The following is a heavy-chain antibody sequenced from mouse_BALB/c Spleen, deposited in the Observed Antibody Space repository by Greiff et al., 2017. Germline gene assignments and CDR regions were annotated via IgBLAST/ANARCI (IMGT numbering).Heavy chain of an antibody. V-gene: IGHV2-2*02. Sequence: VKLVESGPGLVQPSQSLSITCTVSGFSLTSYGVHWVRQSPGKGLEWLGVIWSGGSTDYNAAFISRLSISKDNSKSQVFFKMNSLQANDTAIYYCARYYYGSSWDYYAMDYWGQGTSVTVSS. CDR1: GFSLTSYG. J-gene: IGHJ4*01. CDR3: ARYYYGSSWDYYAMDY. D-gene: IGHD1-1*01. CDR2: IWSGGST.